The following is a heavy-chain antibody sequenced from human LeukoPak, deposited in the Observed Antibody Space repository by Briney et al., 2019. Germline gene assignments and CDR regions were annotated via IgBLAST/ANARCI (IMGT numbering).Heavy chain of an antibody. Sequence: PGGSLRLSCAASGFTFNGYNMNWVRQPPGKGLEWISYITSSSSSNSYADSVKGRFSISRDNAKNSMYLQMKNLRAADTAVYYCARDRDPGYYDTNGYRRVNAFDIWGQGTMVTVSS. D-gene: IGHD3-22*01. CDR2: ITSSSSSN. J-gene: IGHJ3*02. CDR1: GFTFNGYN. V-gene: IGHV3-48*01. CDR3: ARDRDPGYYDTNGYRRVNAFDI.